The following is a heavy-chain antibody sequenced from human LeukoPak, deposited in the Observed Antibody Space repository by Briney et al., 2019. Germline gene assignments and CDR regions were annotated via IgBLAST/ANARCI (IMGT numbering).Heavy chain of an antibody. J-gene: IGHJ4*02. CDR2: INSDGSSI. Sequence: PGGSLRLSCAASGFTFGSSWMHWVRRAPGKGLDWVSRINSDGSSIAYADSVKGRFTISRDNSRSTLYLQMNSLRPEDTAIYYCAREGYYGSGSPPSLYFDYWGQGTLATASS. CDR1: GFTFGSSW. D-gene: IGHD3-10*01. V-gene: IGHV3-74*01. CDR3: AREGYYGSGSPPSLYFDY.